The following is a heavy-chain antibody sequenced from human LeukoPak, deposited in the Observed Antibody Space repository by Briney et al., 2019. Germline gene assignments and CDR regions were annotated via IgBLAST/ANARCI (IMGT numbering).Heavy chain of an antibody. CDR3: ARGIAVAGTNYYYYMDV. D-gene: IGHD6-13*01. Sequence: SVKVSCKASGGTFSSYTISWVRQAPGQGLEWMGRIIPILGIANYAQKFHGRVTITADKSTSTAYLELSSLRSEDTAVYYCARGIAVAGTNYYYYMDVWGKGTTVTVSS. CDR2: IIPILGIA. J-gene: IGHJ6*03. V-gene: IGHV1-69*02. CDR1: GGTFSSYT.